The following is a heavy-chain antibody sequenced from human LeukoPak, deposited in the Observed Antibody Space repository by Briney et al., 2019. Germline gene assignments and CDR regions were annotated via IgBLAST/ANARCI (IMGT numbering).Heavy chain of an antibody. CDR1: GFTFSNHW. J-gene: IGHJ4*02. V-gene: IGHV3-74*01. Sequence: PGGSLSLSCAASGFTFSNHWLHWVRQAPGKGLVWVSGIQGDGTDTIYADSVKGRFPISRDNAKNTLYLQMNSLRFDDTAVYYCTRGYNTCPGDYWGQGALVTVSS. CDR3: TRGYNTCPGDY. D-gene: IGHD1-14*01. CDR2: IQGDGTDT.